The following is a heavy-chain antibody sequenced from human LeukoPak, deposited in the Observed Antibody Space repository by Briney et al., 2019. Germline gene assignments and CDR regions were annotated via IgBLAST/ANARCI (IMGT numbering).Heavy chain of an antibody. CDR1: GFTFSSYS. D-gene: IGHD1-26*01. V-gene: IGHV3-21*01. J-gene: IGHJ4*02. CDR3: ARALGSYYAAFYY. CDR2: ISSSSSYI. Sequence: PGGSLRLSCAASGFTFSSYSMNWVRQAPGKGLEWVSSISSSSSYIYYADSVKGRFTVSRDNAKNSLYLQMNSLRAEDTAVYYCARALGSYYAAFYYWGQGTVITVSS.